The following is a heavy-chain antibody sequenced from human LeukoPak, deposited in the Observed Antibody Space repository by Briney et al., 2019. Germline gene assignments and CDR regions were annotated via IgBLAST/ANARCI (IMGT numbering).Heavy chain of an antibody. CDR2: INTDGSST. D-gene: IGHD1-14*01. Sequence: GGSLRVSCAASRFTFGSYWMHWVRQAPGKGLVWVSRINTDGSSTTYADSVKGRFTISRDNAKNTLYLQMNSLRAEDTAVYYCASRTGVYWGQGTLVTVSS. J-gene: IGHJ4*02. CDR1: RFTFGSYW. CDR3: ASRTGVY. V-gene: IGHV3-74*01.